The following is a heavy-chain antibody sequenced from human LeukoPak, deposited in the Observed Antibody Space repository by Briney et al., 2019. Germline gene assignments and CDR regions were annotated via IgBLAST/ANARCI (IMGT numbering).Heavy chain of an antibody. CDR2: ITSSSTSM. D-gene: IGHD3-9*01. CDR1: GFTFTTYS. CDR3: ARTYYDILTGYNPYFDY. V-gene: IGHV3-21*01. Sequence: GGSLRLSCAASGFTFTTYSMNWVRQAPGKGLERVSSITSSSTSMYYADSVKGRFTISRDNAKNSLYLQMNSLRAEDTAVYYCARTYYDILTGYNPYFDYWGQGTLVTVSS. J-gene: IGHJ4*02.